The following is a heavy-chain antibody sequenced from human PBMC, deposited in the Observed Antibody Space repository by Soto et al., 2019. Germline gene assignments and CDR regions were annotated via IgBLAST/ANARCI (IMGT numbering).Heavy chain of an antibody. CDR2: INPSGGST. J-gene: IGHJ4*02. CDR1: GYTFTSYY. D-gene: IGHD6-13*01. Sequence: GASVKVSCKASGYTFTSYYMHWVRQAPGQGLEWMGIINPSGGSTSYAQKFQGRVTMTRDTSTSTVYMELSSLRSEDTAVYYCARIWGDSSSWYGQEMEIDYWGQGTLVTVSS. V-gene: IGHV1-46*03. CDR3: ARIWGDSSSWYGQEMEIDY.